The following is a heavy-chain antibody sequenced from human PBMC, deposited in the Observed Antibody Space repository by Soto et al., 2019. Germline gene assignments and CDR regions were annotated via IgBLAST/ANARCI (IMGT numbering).Heavy chain of an antibody. Sequence: QVPLVQSGAEVKKPGASVKVSCKASGYTFTSYGISWVRQAPGQGLEWMGWISAYNGNTNYAQKLQGRVTMTTDTSTSTAYMELRSLRSDDTAVYYCAREYCSGGSCYFYYGMDVWGQGTTVTVSS. J-gene: IGHJ6*02. D-gene: IGHD2-15*01. CDR1: GYTFTSYG. CDR2: ISAYNGNT. V-gene: IGHV1-18*01. CDR3: AREYCSGGSCYFYYGMDV.